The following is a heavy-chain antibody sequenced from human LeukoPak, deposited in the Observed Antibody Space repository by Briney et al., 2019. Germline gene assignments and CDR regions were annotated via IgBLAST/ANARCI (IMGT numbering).Heavy chain of an antibody. Sequence: GGSLRLSCAASGFTFSTYAMTWVRQAPGKGLEWVSAISGSGASTYYADSVKGRFTISRDNSKNTLYPQMNSLRAEDTAVYYCAKRIPQIAATNSPHDYWGQGTLVTVSS. J-gene: IGHJ4*02. CDR1: GFTFSTYA. CDR2: ISGSGAST. D-gene: IGHD2-15*01. V-gene: IGHV3-23*01. CDR3: AKRIPQIAATNSPHDY.